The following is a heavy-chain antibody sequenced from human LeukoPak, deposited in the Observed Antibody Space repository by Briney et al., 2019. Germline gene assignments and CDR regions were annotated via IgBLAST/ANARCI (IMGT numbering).Heavy chain of an antibody. D-gene: IGHD6-13*01. Sequence: GRSLRLSCAASGFTFSSFAMHRVRQAPGKGLEWVAVISYDAGSNQYYADSVKGRFTISRDNAKNSLYLQMNSLRDEDSAVYYCARDPHIAAAGTIFDYWGQGTLVTVSS. CDR3: ARDPHIAAAGTIFDY. CDR1: GFTFSSFA. CDR2: ISYDAGSNQ. V-gene: IGHV3-30-3*01. J-gene: IGHJ4*02.